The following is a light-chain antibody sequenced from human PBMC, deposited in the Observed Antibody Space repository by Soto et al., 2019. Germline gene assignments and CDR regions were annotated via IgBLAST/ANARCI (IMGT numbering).Light chain of an antibody. CDR3: QERSNWPPET. Sequence: EIVLTQSPATLSLSPGERATLSCRASQSVSSYLAWYQQKPGPSPRLLIYDASNSATGIPARFSGSGSGTDFTLTISSLEPEDFAVYYCQERSNWPPETFGQGTRLEIK. J-gene: IGKJ5*01. CDR2: DAS. CDR1: QSVSSY. V-gene: IGKV3-11*01.